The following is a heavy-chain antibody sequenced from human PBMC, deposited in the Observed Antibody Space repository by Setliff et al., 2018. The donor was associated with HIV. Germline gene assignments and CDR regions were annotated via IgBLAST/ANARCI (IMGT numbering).Heavy chain of an antibody. D-gene: IGHD1-1*01. V-gene: IGHV3-74*01. CDR3: ARGSDTTGSPPELDP. Sequence: GGSLRLSCAASGFTFNGYWMHWVRQAPGKGLVWVSRISSDGSTTNYADSVKGRFTISRDNAKNTLDLQMNSLRAEDTAVYYCARGSDTTGSPPELDPWGQGTLVTVSS. CDR2: ISSDGSTT. J-gene: IGHJ5*02. CDR1: GFTFNGYW.